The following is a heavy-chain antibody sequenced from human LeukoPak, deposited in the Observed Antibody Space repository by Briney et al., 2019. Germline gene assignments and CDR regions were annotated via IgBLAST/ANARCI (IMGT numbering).Heavy chain of an antibody. CDR3: ARAFGLSLIRSSYFDY. CDR2: ISAYNGNT. V-gene: IGHV1-18*01. Sequence: ASVKVSCKASGYIFNSYTITWVRQAPGQGLQWMGWISAYNGNTKYAQNLQGRVTMTTDTSTSTAYMELRSLTSDDTAVYYCARAFGLSLIRSSYFDYWGQGSLVSVSS. D-gene: IGHD6-13*01. CDR1: GYIFNSYT. J-gene: IGHJ4*02.